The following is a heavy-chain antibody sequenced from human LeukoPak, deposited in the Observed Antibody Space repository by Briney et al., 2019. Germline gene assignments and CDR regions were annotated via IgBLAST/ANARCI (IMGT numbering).Heavy chain of an antibody. CDR2: ISCYDGTT. Sequence: GASVKVSCKASGYTFRSHGISWVRQAPGQGLEWMGWISCYDGTTKYAQKFQGRVILTTDSSTRTAYMELRNLRSDDTAVYCCAATGVAAAGTSYWGQGTLVTVSS. CDR1: GYTFRSHG. V-gene: IGHV1-18*01. D-gene: IGHD6-13*01. CDR3: AATGVAAAGTSY. J-gene: IGHJ4*02.